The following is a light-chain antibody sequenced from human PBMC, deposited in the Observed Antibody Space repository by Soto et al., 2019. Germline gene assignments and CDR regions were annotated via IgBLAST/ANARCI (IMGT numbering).Light chain of an antibody. J-gene: IGKJ5*01. CDR2: GAS. Sequence: EIVLTQSPGTLSLSPGERATLSCRASQSVSSSYLAWYQQKPGQAPRLLISGASSRATGIPDRFSGSGSGTDFTLTISRLEPEDFAVYYCQQYGTSINFGQGTRLEIK. CDR3: QQYGTSIN. CDR1: QSVSSSY. V-gene: IGKV3-20*01.